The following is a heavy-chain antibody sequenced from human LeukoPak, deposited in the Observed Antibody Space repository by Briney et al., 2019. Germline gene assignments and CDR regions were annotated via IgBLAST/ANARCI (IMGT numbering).Heavy chain of an antibody. D-gene: IGHD1-1*01. V-gene: IGHV6-1*01. CDR2: TYYRSQSYN. J-gene: IGHJ4*01. Sequence: LQTLSLTCAISGDSVSSSSATWSWIRQSPSSGLECLGRTYYRSQSYNDYAVSVRSRITINPDTSKNQFSLHLNSVTPEDTAVYYCARGWNYIDYWGQGTLVSVSS. CDR3: ARGWNYIDY. CDR1: GDSVSSSSAT.